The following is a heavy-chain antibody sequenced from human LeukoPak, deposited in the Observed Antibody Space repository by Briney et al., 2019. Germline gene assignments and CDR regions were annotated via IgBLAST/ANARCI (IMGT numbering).Heavy chain of an antibody. CDR3: ARDGAGTGFDY. V-gene: IGHV4-59*01. CDR2: IYYSGST. Sequence: SETLSLTCTVSGGSISSYYWSWIRQPPGKGLEWIGYIYYSGSTNYNPSLKSRVTISVDTPKNQSSLKLSSVTAADTAVYYCARDGAGTGFDYWGQGTLVTVSS. CDR1: GGSISSYY. J-gene: IGHJ4*02. D-gene: IGHD6-19*01.